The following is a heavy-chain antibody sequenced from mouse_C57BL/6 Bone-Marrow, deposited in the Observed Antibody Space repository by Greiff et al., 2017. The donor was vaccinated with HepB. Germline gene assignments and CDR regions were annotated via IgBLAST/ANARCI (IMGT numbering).Heavy chain of an antibody. V-gene: IGHV6-3*01. D-gene: IGHD1-1*01. Sequence: EVKVEESGGGLVQPGGSMKLSCVASGFTFSNYWMNWVRQSPEKGLEWVAQIRLKSDNYATHYAESVKGRFTISRDDSKSSVYLQMNNLRAEDTGIYYCTDYYYGSSYAMDYWGQGTSVTVSS. CDR2: IRLKSDNYAT. CDR1: GFTFSNYW. CDR3: TDYYYGSSYAMDY. J-gene: IGHJ4*01.